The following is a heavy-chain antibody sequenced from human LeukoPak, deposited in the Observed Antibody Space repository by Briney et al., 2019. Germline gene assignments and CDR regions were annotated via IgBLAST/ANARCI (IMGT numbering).Heavy chain of an antibody. V-gene: IGHV4-59*12. CDR3: ARDGYSYGYI. Sequence: SETLSLTCAVYGGSFSGYYWSWIRQPPGKGLEWIGYIYYSGSTNYNPSLKSRVTISVDTSKNQFSLKLSSVTAADTAVYYCARDGYSYGYIWGQGTLVTVSS. J-gene: IGHJ4*02. D-gene: IGHD5-18*01. CDR1: GGSFSGYY. CDR2: IYYSGST.